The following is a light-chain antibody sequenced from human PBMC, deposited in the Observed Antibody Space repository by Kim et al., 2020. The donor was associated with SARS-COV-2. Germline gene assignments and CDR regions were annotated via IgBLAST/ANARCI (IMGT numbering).Light chain of an antibody. J-gene: IGLJ1*01. Sequence: GQSITISCIGTSSDVGGYNSASWYQQHPGKAPKVMVYGVTNRPSGISDRFSGSKSGNTASLTISGLQAEDEADYYCTAYTSSNTYVFGTGTKVTVL. CDR2: GVT. V-gene: IGLV2-14*03. CDR3: TAYTSSNTYV. CDR1: SSDVGGYNS.